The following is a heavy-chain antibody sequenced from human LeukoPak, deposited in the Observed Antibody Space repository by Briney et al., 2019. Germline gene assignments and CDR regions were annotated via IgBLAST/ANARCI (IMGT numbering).Heavy chain of an antibody. CDR2: IYPGDSDT. V-gene: IGHV5-51*01. D-gene: IGHD1-1*01. CDR1: GYSFTSYW. Sequence: GESLQISCKGSGYSFTSYWIGWVRPMPGQGLEWRGIIYPGDSDTRYSPSFQGQVTISADKSISTAYLQWSSLKASDTAMYYCARLGDWNDGARNWFDPWGQGTLVTVSS. J-gene: IGHJ5*02. CDR3: ARLGDWNDGARNWFDP.